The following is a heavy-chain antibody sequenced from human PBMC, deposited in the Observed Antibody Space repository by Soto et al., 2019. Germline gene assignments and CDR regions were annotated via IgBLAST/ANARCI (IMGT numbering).Heavy chain of an antibody. CDR3: ARDPPASSSSEYYYYMDV. CDR1: GFTFSSYG. J-gene: IGHJ6*03. V-gene: IGHV3-33*01. CDR2: IWYDGSNK. D-gene: IGHD6-6*01. Sequence: QVQLVESGGGVVQPGRSLRLSCAASGFTFSSYGMHWVRQAPGKGLEWVAVIWYDGSNKYYADSVKGRFTISRDNSKNTLYLKMNTLSAEDTAVYYCARDPPASSSSEYYYYMDVWGKGTTVTVSS.